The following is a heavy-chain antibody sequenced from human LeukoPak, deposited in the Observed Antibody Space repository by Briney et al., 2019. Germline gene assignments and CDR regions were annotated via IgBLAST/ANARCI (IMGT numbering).Heavy chain of an antibody. CDR1: GGSISSGGYY. Sequence: PSETLSLTCTVSGGSISSGGYYWSWIRQHPGKGLEWIGYIYYSGSTYYNPSLKSRVTISADTSKNQFSLKVRSVTAADTAVYYCARVQDCGGDCYPSYFDYWGQGTLVTVSS. D-gene: IGHD2-21*02. CDR3: ARVQDCGGDCYPSYFDY. V-gene: IGHV4-31*03. CDR2: IYYSGST. J-gene: IGHJ4*02.